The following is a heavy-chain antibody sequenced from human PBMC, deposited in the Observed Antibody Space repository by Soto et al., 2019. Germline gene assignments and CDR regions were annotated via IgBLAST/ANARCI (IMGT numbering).Heavy chain of an antibody. V-gene: IGHV2-5*02. Sequence: QITLKESGSTLVKPTQTLTLTCTFSGFSLTTSGMGVGWIRQPPGKALEWLAHIYWDDDKRYSPSLKSRLTITKDTSKNQVVLTMTNMALVDTATYYCAHSRIGEYDYWGQGTLVTVSS. CDR3: AHSRIGEYDY. D-gene: IGHD3-3*01. CDR2: IYWDDDK. J-gene: IGHJ4*02. CDR1: GFSLTTSGMG.